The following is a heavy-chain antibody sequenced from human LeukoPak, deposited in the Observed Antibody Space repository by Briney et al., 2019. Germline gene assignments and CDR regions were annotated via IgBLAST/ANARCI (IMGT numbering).Heavy chain of an antibody. CDR1: VYTGTELA. CDR3: ANGIDGSARAPRY. Sequence: GTSVKVSCKVSVYTGTELAMYCGRQTPGKRRECGGGFDPEDGETIYAQKFQSRVTMTEETSTHTAYTELSSLRSEETPAYYSANGIDGSARAPRYWGPGNLVTVSS. V-gene: IGHV1-24*01. J-gene: IGHJ4*01. D-gene: IGHD3-10*01. CDR2: FDPEDGET.